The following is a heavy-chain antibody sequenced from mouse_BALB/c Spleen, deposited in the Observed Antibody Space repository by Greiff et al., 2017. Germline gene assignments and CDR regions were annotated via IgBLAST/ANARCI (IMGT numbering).Heavy chain of an antibody. V-gene: IGHV1-54*01. CDR3: ARDGYFYAMDY. CDR2: INPGSGGT. CDR1: GYAFTNYL. J-gene: IGHJ4*01. Sequence: QVHVKQSGAELVRPGTSVKVSCKASGYAFTNYLIEWVKQRPGQGLEWIGVINPGSGGTNYNEKFKGKATLTADKSSSTAYMQLSSLTSDDSAVYVCARDGYFYAMDYWGQGTSVTVSS. D-gene: IGHD2-3*01.